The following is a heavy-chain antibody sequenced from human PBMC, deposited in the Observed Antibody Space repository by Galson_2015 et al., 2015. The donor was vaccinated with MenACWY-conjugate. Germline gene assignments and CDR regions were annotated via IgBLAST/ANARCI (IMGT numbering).Heavy chain of an antibody. CDR3: VKDKIPMARNRRDEH. J-gene: IGHJ1*01. CDR2: ISGSGDIT. V-gene: IGHV3-23*01. CDR1: GFTLSNYA. D-gene: IGHD3-10*01. Sequence: SLRLSCAASGFTLSNYAMSWVRQAPGKRLEWVTGISGSGDITSYADSVKGHFTISRDNSKNTLYMQMNSLRAEDTAIYYCVKDKIPMARNRRDEHWGQGTLVTVSS.